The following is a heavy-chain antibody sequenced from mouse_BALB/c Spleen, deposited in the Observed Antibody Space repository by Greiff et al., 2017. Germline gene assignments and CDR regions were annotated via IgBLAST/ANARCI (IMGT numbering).Heavy chain of an antibody. CDR1: GYTFTSYV. V-gene: IGHV1-14*01. D-gene: IGHD1-1*01. J-gene: IGHJ3*01. Sequence: EVQLQQSGPELVKPGASVKMSCTASGYTFTSYVMHWVKQTPGQGLEWIGYINPYNDGTKYNEKFKGKATLTSDKSSSTAYMELSSLTSEDSAVYCCARGGFYYYGSSSPYAMDYWGQGTLVTVSA. CDR3: ARGGFYYYGSSSPYAMDY. CDR2: INPYNDGT.